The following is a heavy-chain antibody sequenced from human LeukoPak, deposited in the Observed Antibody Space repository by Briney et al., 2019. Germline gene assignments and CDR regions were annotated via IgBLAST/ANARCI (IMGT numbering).Heavy chain of an antibody. CDR2: IIPVFGTA. CDR1: GGTFSSYA. V-gene: IGHV1-69*05. D-gene: IGHD3-3*01. Sequence: SVKVSCKASGGTFSSYAISWVRQAPGQGLEWMGRIIPVFGTANYAQKFQGRVTITTDESTSTAYMELSSLRSEDTAVYYCARDRDFWSGYLFDYWGQGTLVTVSS. CDR3: ARDRDFWSGYLFDY. J-gene: IGHJ4*02.